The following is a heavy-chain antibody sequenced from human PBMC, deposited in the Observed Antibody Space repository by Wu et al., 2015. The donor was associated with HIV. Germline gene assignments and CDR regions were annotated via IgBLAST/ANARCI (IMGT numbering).Heavy chain of an antibody. CDR2: IIPIFGTA. J-gene: IGHJ6*03. Sequence: QVQLVQSGAEVKKPGSSVKVSCKASGGTFSSYAISWVRQAPGQGLEWMGGIIPIFGTANYAQKFQGRVTITADESTSTAYMELSSLRSEDTAVYYCARDWSSLGIEGRRDYYYYMDVWGKGTTVTVSS. V-gene: IGHV1-69*12. CDR1: GGTFSSYA. D-gene: IGHD7-27*01. CDR3: ARDWSSLGIEGRRDYYYYMDV.